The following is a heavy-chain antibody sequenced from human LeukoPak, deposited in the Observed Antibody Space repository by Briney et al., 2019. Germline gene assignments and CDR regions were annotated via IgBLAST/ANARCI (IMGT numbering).Heavy chain of an antibody. V-gene: IGHV3-7*01. CDR3: ARRVEEWQLDY. D-gene: IGHD3-3*01. J-gene: IGHJ4*02. Sequence: GGSLRLSCAASGFTFSSYAMSWVRQAPGKGLEWVANIKQDGSDKYYVDSVKGRFTISRDNAKNSLYLQMSSLRAEDTAVYYCARRVEEWQLDYWGQGTLVTVSS. CDR1: GFTFSSYA. CDR2: IKQDGSDK.